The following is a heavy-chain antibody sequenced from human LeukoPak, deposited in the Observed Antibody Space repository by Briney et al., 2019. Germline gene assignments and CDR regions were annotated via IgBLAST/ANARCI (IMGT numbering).Heavy chain of an antibody. CDR3: ARSGHIVVVTAIQYYYGMDV. D-gene: IGHD2-21*02. CDR2: ISSSSSYI. CDR1: GFTFSSYS. J-gene: IGHJ6*02. Sequence: NAGGSLRLSCAASGFTFSSYSMNWVRQAPGKGLEWVSSISSSSSYIYYADSVKGRFTISRDNAKNSLYLQMNSLRAEDTAVYYCARSGHIVVVTAIQYYYGMDVWGQGTTVTVSS. V-gene: IGHV3-21*01.